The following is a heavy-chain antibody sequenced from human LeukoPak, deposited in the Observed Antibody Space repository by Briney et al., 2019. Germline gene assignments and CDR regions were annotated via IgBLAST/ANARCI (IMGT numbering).Heavy chain of an antibody. CDR3: ANRNYYAKSDYYSYYFDY. CDR1: GFTFSNYA. V-gene: IGHV3-23*01. J-gene: IGHJ4*02. CDR2: ISASGGST. Sequence: PGGSLRLSCAASGFTFSNYALSWVRQAPGKGLEWVSSISASGGSTVYADSVKGRFTIFRDNSKNTLYLQMNSLRAEDTAVYYCANRNYYAKSDYYSYYFDYWGQGTLVTVSS. D-gene: IGHD3-22*01.